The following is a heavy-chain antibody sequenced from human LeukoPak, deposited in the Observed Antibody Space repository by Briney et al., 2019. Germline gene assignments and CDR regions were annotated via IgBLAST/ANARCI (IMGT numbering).Heavy chain of an antibody. D-gene: IGHD5-12*01. Sequence: GGSLRLSCAASGFTFSSYGMSWVRQAPGKGLEWVSSISSSGGNTYYADSVKGRFTISRDNSKNTLYLQMNSLRAEDTAVYYCARGPSGYHNTGGQGTLVTVSS. CDR3: ARGPSGYHNT. J-gene: IGHJ4*02. CDR1: GFTFSSYG. CDR2: ISSSGGNT. V-gene: IGHV3-23*01.